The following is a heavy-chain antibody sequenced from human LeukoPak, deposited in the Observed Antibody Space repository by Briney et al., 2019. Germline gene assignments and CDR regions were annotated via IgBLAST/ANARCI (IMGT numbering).Heavy chain of an antibody. CDR2: IYSGGST. CDR3: ARVNVDTADDAFDI. V-gene: IGHV3-53*01. J-gene: IGHJ3*02. Sequence: LTGGSLRLSCAASGFTVSSNYMSWVRQAPGKGLEWVSVIYSGGSTYYADSVKGRFTISRDNSKNTLYLQMNSLRAEDTAVYHCARVNVDTADDAFDIWGQGTMVTVSS. CDR1: GFTVSSNY. D-gene: IGHD5-18*01.